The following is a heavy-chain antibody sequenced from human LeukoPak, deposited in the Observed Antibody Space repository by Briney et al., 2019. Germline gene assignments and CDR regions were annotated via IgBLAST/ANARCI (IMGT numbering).Heavy chain of an antibody. CDR1: GITVSRNY. J-gene: IGHJ4*02. V-gene: IGHV4-4*02. D-gene: IGHD3-22*01. CDR2: IYHSGST. CDR3: ARREYYYDSSGFGY. Sequence: GSLRLSCAASGITVSRNYLSWVRQAPGKGLEWIGEIYHSGSTNYNPSLKSRVTISVDKSKNQFSLKLSSVTAADTAVYYCARREYYYDSSGFGYWGQGTLVTVSS.